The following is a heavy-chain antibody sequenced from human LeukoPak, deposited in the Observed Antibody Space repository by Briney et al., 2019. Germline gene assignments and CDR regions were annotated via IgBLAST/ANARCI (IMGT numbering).Heavy chain of an antibody. V-gene: IGHV3-48*03. CDR3: ARDKIVGATHFDY. CDR1: GFTFSSYE. Sequence: GGPLRLSCAASGFTFSSYEMNWVRQAPGKGLEWVSYISSSGSTIYYADSVKGRFTISRDNAKNSLYLQMNSLRAEDTAVYYCARDKIVGATHFDYWGQGTLVTVSS. D-gene: IGHD1-26*01. CDR2: ISSSGSTI. J-gene: IGHJ4*02.